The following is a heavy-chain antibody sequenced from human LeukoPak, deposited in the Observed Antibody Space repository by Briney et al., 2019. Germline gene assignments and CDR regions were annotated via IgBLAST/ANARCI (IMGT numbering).Heavy chain of an antibody. V-gene: IGHV3-9*01. D-gene: IGHD5-12*01. CDR1: GFTFDRFT. J-gene: IGHJ4*02. Sequence: GGSLRLSCAASGFTFDRFTIHWVRQVPGKGLEWVSGINWNSDSIGYADSVKGRFTTSRDNAKNSLYLQMNSLRAEDTAFYYCAINGGGDSGYGNFDYWGQGTLVTVSS. CDR2: INWNSDSI. CDR3: AINGGGDSGYGNFDY.